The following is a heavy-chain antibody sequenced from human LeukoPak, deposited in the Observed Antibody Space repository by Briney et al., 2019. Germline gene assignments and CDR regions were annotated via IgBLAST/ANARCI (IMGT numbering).Heavy chain of an antibody. V-gene: IGHV3-23*01. J-gene: IGHJ4*02. Sequence: GGSLRLSCAASGFTFSNAWMSWVRQAPGKGLEWVSAISGSGGSTYYADSVKGRFTISRDNSKNTLYLQMNSLRAEDTAVYYCAKESKYITIFGVANYFDYWGQGTLVTVSS. CDR1: GFTFSNAW. D-gene: IGHD3-3*01. CDR2: ISGSGGST. CDR3: AKESKYITIFGVANYFDY.